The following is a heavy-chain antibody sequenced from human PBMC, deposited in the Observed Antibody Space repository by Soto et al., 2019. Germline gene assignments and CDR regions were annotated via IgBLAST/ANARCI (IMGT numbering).Heavy chain of an antibody. CDR3: ARDAKVFGVITNPYDY. J-gene: IGHJ4*02. CDR1: GFRFTNYG. Sequence: VQLVQSGAEVKKPGASVKISCKSSGFRFTNYGLHWVRQAPGQGLEWMGWINAGTGHTQFSQRLQDRVTITRDTSASIAYMELSSLRFEDTAVYYCARDAKVFGVITNPYDYWGQGTLVTVSS. D-gene: IGHD3-3*01. CDR2: INAGTGHT. V-gene: IGHV1-3*01.